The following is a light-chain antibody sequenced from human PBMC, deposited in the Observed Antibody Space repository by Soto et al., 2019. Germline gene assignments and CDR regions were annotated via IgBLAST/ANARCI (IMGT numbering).Light chain of an antibody. J-gene: IGLJ3*02. CDR3: QSFDSSLSGWV. V-gene: IGLV1-40*01. CDR1: SPNIGAGYD. CDR2: SDN. Sequence: QSVLTQPPSVSGAPGQRVTISCTGSSPNIGAGYDVHWYQQLPGTAPKLLIYSDNSRPSGVPDRFSGSKSGTSASLAITGLQAEDEADYYCQSFDSSLSGWVFGGGAKLTVL.